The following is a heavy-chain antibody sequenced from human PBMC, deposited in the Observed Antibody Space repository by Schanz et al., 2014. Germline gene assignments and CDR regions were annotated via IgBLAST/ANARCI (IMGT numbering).Heavy chain of an antibody. D-gene: IGHD2-2*01. CDR2: VSRSTPDI. CDR1: GFTFSSYS. CDR3: ARESSNDIVLVPGAVFDH. J-gene: IGHJ4*02. V-gene: IGHV3-48*01. Sequence: EVQLVESGGGLVQPGGSLRLSCTASGFTFSSYSMNWVRQAPGKGLEWVSYVSRSTPDIYYADSVKGRFTISRDNSKNTVYLQMNSLRPGDTAVYYCARESSNDIVLVPGAVFDHWGQGILVTVSS.